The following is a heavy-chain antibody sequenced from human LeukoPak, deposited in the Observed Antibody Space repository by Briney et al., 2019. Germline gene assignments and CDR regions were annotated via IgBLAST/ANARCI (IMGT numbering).Heavy chain of an antibody. V-gene: IGHV3-21*01. CDR3: ARDATVVSDY. CDR2: ISSSSGHI. Sequence: GGSLRLSCAASGFTFSSYSMSWVLQAPGKGLEWVSSISSSSGHIYYADSVKGRFTISRDNAKNSLYLQMNSLRAEDTAVYYCARDATVVSDYWGQGTLVTVSS. D-gene: IGHD4-23*01. J-gene: IGHJ4*02. CDR1: GFTFSSYS.